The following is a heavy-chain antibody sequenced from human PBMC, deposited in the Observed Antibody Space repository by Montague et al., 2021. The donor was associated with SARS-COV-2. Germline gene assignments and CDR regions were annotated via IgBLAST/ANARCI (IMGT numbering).Heavy chain of an antibody. CDR3: ARAQNICLIANCVNYFDL. CDR2: VHYTGST. CDR1: GGSIRSYY. J-gene: IGHJ4*02. Sequence: SETLSLTCEVFGGSIRSYYWSWIRQSPGKGLEWIGYVHYTGSTKYNPSLKTRVTLSLDTPKNHFSLRLNSVTAADTAVYYCARAQNICLIANCVNYFDLWGLGALVSVSS. D-gene: IGHD1-1*01. V-gene: IGHV4-59*01.